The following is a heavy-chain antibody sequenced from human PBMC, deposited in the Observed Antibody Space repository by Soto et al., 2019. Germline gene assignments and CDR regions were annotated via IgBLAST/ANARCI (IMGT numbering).Heavy chain of an antibody. CDR2: ISAYNGNT. CDR3: AKSCSGGSCYLGY. D-gene: IGHD2-15*01. V-gene: IGHV1-18*04. J-gene: IGHJ4*02. Sequence: ASVNVSCKSSGYTFTSYCISWVRQAPGQGLEWMGWISAYNGNTNYAQKLQGRVTMTTDTSTSTAYMELRSLRSDDTAVYYCAKSCSGGSCYLGYWGQGTLVTVSS. CDR1: GYTFTSYC.